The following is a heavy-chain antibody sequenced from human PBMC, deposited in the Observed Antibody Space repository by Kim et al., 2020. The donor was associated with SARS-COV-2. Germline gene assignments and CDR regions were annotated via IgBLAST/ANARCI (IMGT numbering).Heavy chain of an antibody. D-gene: IGHD3-10*01. Sequence: GGSLRLSCAASGFTFSSYGMHWVRQAPGKGLEWVAVIWYDGSNKYYADSVKGRFTISRDNSKNTLYLQMNSLRAEDTAVYYCAKELLWFGELSPFDYWGQGTLVTVSS. CDR3: AKELLWFGELSPFDY. V-gene: IGHV3-33*06. J-gene: IGHJ4*02. CDR1: GFTFSSYG. CDR2: IWYDGSNK.